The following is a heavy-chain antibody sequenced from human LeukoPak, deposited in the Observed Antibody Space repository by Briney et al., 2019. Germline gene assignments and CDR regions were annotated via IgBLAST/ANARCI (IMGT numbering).Heavy chain of an antibody. CDR2: ICYSGST. CDR3: ARYQPPEENVVVVAATESQTFDY. V-gene: IGHV4-30-4*01. J-gene: IGHJ4*02. D-gene: IGHD2-15*01. CDR1: GGSISSGDYY. Sequence: SETLSLTCTVSGGSISSGDYYWSWIRQPPGKGLEWIGYICYSGSTYYNPSLKSRVTISVDTSKNQFSLKLSSVTAADTAVYYCARYQPPEENVVVVAATESQTFDYWGQGTLVTVSS.